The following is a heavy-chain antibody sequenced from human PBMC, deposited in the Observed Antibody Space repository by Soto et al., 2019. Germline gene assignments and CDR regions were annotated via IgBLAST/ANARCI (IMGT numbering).Heavy chain of an antibody. J-gene: IGHJ4*02. CDR1: GFTFSNFA. CDR2: ISYDGTNK. D-gene: IGHD6-13*01. V-gene: IGHV3-30-3*02. Sequence: PGGSLRLSCAASGFTFSNFAMHWVRQAPGKGLEWVAVISYDGTNKYYADSVKGRFTISRDNSKNTLYLQMNSLRPEDTAVYYCTKTASSWTTFNERFYYWGQGTLVTVSS. CDR3: TKTASSWTTFNERFYY.